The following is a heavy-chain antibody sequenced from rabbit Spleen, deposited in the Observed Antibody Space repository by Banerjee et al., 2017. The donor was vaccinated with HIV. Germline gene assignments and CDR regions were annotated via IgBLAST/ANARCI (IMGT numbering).Heavy chain of an antibody. CDR3: ARGEYTYDWINWDYVPWSYFNL. Sequence: QSLEESGGDLVKPGASLTLTCTASGFSFSSRYYMCWVRQAPGKGLEWIACIYSGSSGDTYYASWAKGRFTISKTSSTTVTLQMTSLTAADTATYFCARGEYTYDWINWDYVPWSYFNLWGPGTLVTVS. CDR1: GFSFSSRYY. V-gene: IGHV1S40*01. J-gene: IGHJ4*01. D-gene: IGHD6-1*01. CDR2: IYSGSSGDT.